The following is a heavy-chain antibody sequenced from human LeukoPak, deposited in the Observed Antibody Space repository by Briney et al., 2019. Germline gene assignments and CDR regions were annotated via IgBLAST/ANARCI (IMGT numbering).Heavy chain of an antibody. CDR1: GFTFSSYG. Sequence: GGSLRLSCAASGFTFSSYGMHWVRQAPGKGLEWVAVISYDGSNKYYADSVKGRFTISRDNSKNTLYLQMNSLRAEDTAVYYCARVRGRTMIRGSFDIWGQGTMITVSS. CDR3: ARVRGRTMIRGSFDI. CDR2: ISYDGSNK. V-gene: IGHV3-30*03. J-gene: IGHJ3*02. D-gene: IGHD3-22*01.